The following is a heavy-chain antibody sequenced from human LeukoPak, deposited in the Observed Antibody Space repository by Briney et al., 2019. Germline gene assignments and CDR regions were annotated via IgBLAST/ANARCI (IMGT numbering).Heavy chain of an antibody. Sequence: ASVKVSCKASGYTFTSYGISWVRQAPGQGLEWMGWISAYNGNTNYAQKLQGRVTMTTDTSTSTAYMELRSLSSDDTAVYYCARYIVVVPAATYYYYYYMDVWGKGTTVTVSS. CDR1: GYTFTSYG. V-gene: IGHV1-18*01. J-gene: IGHJ6*03. CDR2: ISAYNGNT. CDR3: ARYIVVVPAATYYYYYYMDV. D-gene: IGHD2-2*01.